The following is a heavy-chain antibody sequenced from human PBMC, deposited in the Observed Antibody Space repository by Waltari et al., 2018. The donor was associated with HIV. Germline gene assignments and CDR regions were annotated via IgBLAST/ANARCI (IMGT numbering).Heavy chain of an antibody. V-gene: IGHV1-2*02. Sequence: QVQLVQSGAEVKKLGASVTVSCKASGSTCIGYDTPWARQCPGQGLEGMGWINPNSGGTNYAQKFQGRVTMTRDTSISTADMELSRLRSDDTAVYYCARAQYYYDSSGYYYGDYGMDVWGQGTTVTVSS. D-gene: IGHD3-22*01. J-gene: IGHJ6*02. CDR2: INPNSGGT. CDR3: ARAQYYYDSSGYYYGDYGMDV. CDR1: GSTCIGYD.